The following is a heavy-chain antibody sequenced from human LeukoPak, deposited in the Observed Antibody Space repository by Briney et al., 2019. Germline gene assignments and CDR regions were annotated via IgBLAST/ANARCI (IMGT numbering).Heavy chain of an antibody. Sequence: PSETLSLTCTVPGGCICSSSYYWGWIREPPGKALEWIGNIYYSGSTYYNPSLKSRVTISVDTSKNQFSLKLSSVTAADTAVYYCARGVVGRWLQPRLDYWGQGTLVTVSS. CDR3: ARGVVGRWLQPRLDY. V-gene: IGHV4-39*07. D-gene: IGHD5-24*01. CDR1: GGCICSSSYY. J-gene: IGHJ4*02. CDR2: IYYSGST.